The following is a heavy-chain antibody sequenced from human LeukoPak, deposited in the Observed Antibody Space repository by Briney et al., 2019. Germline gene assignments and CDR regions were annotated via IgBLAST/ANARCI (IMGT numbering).Heavy chain of an antibody. CDR1: GGSISSSYYY. CDR2: MYYSGST. CDR3: ASSGNYYYMDV. D-gene: IGHD6-13*01. J-gene: IGHJ6*03. V-gene: IGHV4-39*07. Sequence: SETLSLTCSVSGGSISSSYYYWGWIRQPPGKGLEWIGSMYYSGSTYYNPSLKSRVTISVDTSKNQFSLKLSSVTAADTAVYYCASSGNYYYMDVWGKGTTVTVSS.